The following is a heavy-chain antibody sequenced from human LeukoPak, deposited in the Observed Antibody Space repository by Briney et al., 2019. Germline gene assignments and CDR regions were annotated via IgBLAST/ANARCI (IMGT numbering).Heavy chain of an antibody. CDR2: ISYDGSNK. CDR1: GFTFSSYG. J-gene: IGHJ3*02. D-gene: IGHD3-10*01. Sequence: GGSLRLSCAASGFTFSSYGMHWVRQAPGTGLEWVAVISYDGSNKYYADSVKGRFTISRDNSKITLYLQMNSLRAEDTAVYYCAKDWFGSGSYCNSDAFDIWGQGTMVTVSS. CDR3: AKDWFGSGSYCNSDAFDI. V-gene: IGHV3-30*18.